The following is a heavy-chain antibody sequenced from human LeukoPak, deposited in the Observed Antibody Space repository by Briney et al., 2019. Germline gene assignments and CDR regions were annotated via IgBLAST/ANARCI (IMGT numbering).Heavy chain of an antibody. J-gene: IGHJ3*02. Sequence: PSETLSLTCTVSGGSISGYYWSWIRQPPGKGLEWIGYIYYSGSTNYNPSLKSRVTISVDTSKNQFSLKLSSVTAADTAVYYCARELYYYDTQGAFDIWGQGTMVTVSS. CDR3: ARELYYYDTQGAFDI. CDR2: IYYSGST. D-gene: IGHD3-22*01. CDR1: GGSISGYY. V-gene: IGHV4-59*01.